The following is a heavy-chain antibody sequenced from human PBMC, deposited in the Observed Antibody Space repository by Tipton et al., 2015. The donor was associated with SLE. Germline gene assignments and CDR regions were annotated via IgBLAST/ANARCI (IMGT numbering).Heavy chain of an antibody. CDR1: GGSISSYY. Sequence: TLSLTCTVSGGSISSYYWSWVRQPPGKGLEWIGYIYTSGSTNYNPSLKSRVTISVDTSKNQFSLKLSSVTAADTAVYYCARRRAISAVDVWGQGTTVTVSS. CDR2: IYTSGST. J-gene: IGHJ6*02. CDR3: ARRRAISAVDV. D-gene: IGHD3-3*02. V-gene: IGHV4-4*08.